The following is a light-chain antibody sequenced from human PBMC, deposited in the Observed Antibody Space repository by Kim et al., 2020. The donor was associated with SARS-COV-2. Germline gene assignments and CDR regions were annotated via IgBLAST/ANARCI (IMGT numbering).Light chain of an antibody. CDR3: QQSHTAPLLT. CDR2: AAS. Sequence: DIQMTQSPSPLAASVGDRVTITCRASQSINAYLNWYQQKPGKAPKLLIYAASTLQSGVPSRFSGSGSGTDFTLTISSLQPEDFATYYCQQSHTAPLLTFGGGTKLEI. CDR1: QSINAY. J-gene: IGKJ4*01. V-gene: IGKV1-39*01.